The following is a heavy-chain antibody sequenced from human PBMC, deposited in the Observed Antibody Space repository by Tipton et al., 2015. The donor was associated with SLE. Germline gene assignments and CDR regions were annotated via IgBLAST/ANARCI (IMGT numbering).Heavy chain of an antibody. CDR1: GGSFSGYS. Sequence: TLSLTCAVYGGSFSGYSWSWIRPPPGKGLEWIGEINHSGSTNYNPPLKSRVTISVDMSKDQFSLKLTSATAADTAVYYCARSGNGYENCYYAMGVWGQGTTGTVSS. CDR2: INHSGST. CDR3: ARSGNGYENCYYAMGV. J-gene: IGHJ6*02. V-gene: IGHV4-34*01. D-gene: IGHD5-12*01.